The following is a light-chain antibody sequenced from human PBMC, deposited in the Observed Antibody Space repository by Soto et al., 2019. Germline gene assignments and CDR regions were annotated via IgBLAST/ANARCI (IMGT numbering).Light chain of an antibody. CDR1: QSVSRN. CDR2: GVS. J-gene: IGKJ2*01. Sequence: EILMTQSPATLAVSPGERVALPCRASQSVSRNLAWSQQKSGQAPRLLIYGVSSRATDTPARFSGSGSGTEFTLTISSLQSEDFAVYYCQQYNNWPYTFGLGTKLEMK. CDR3: QQYNNWPYT. V-gene: IGKV3-15*01.